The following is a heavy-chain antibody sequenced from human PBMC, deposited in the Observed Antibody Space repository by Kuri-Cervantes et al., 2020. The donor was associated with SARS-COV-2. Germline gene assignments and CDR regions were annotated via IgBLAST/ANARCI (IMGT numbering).Heavy chain of an antibody. V-gene: IGHV1-2*02. CDR3: ARDPGYCSGGTCLDY. CDR2: INPYNGDT. CDR1: AYTFTAYY. J-gene: IGHJ4*02. D-gene: IGHD2-15*01. Sequence: ASVKVSCKASAYTFTAYYIHWVRQAPGQGLEWMGWINPYNGDTNYAQKFQDRVTLTRDTSISTAYMELNRLRSDDTAVYYCARDPGYCSGGTCLDYWGQGTLVTVSS.